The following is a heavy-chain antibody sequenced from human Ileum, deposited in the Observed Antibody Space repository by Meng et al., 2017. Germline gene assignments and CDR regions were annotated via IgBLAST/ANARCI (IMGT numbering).Heavy chain of an antibody. CDR2: IFYSGST. D-gene: IGHD3/OR15-3a*01. CDR1: GGSISSGGYY. V-gene: IGHV4-31*03. Sequence: QGLRQESGPGRVRLYQTLSLTCTVSGGSISSGGYYWGWIRQHPGKGLEWIGYIFYSGSTYYNSSLKSRINISVDTSKNQFSLKVSSVTAADTAVYYRARVRRGLGLRFDPWGQGTLVTVSS. J-gene: IGHJ5*02. CDR3: ARVRRGLGLRFDP.